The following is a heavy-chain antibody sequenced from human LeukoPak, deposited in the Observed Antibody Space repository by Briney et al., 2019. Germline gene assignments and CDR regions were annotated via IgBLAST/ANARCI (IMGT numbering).Heavy chain of an antibody. CDR1: GFTFSSYA. Sequence: TAGSLRLSCAASGFTFSSYAMSWVRQAPGKGLEWVSGISGSGGSTYYADSVNGRFTISRDNSRTTLYLQMNRPRAEDTDVYYCAILPGYSSGWYEVNYWGQGTLVTVSS. CDR2: ISGSGGST. J-gene: IGHJ4*02. CDR3: AILPGYSSGWYEVNY. D-gene: IGHD6-13*01. V-gene: IGHV3-23*01.